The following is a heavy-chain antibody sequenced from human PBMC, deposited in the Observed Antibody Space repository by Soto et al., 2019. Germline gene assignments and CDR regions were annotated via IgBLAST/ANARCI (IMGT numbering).Heavy chain of an antibody. D-gene: IGHD2-15*01. J-gene: IGHJ6*02. CDR2: IIPIFGTA. CDR3: ANRDMTDYYYYGMDV. CDR1: GGTFSSYA. Sequence: SVKVSCKXSGGTFSSYAISWVRQAPGQGLEWMGGIIPIFGTANYAQKFQGRVTITADESTSTAYMELSSLRSEDTAVYYRANRDMTDYYYYGMDVWGQGTTVTVSS. V-gene: IGHV1-69*13.